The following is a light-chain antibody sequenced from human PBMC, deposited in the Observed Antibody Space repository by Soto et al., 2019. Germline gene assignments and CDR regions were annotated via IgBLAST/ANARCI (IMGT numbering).Light chain of an antibody. CDR1: QSVSTN. J-gene: IGKJ1*01. V-gene: IGKV3-15*01. CDR3: QQYNNWWT. Sequence: EIVMTQSPATLSVSPGERATLSCRASQSVSTNLAWYQQKPGQAPRLLIYGASTRATGIPARFSGSGSETEFTLSISSLQSEDFGVYYCQQYNNWWTFGQGTKVEIK. CDR2: GAS.